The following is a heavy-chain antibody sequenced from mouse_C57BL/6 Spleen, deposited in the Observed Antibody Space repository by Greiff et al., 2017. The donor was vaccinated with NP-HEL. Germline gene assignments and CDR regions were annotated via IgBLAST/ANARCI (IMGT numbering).Heavy chain of an antibody. J-gene: IGHJ2*01. Sequence: VQLQQPGAELVKPGASVKLSCKASGYTFTSYWMHWVKQRPRQGLEWIGMIHPNSGSTNYNEKFKSKATLTVDKSSSTAYMQLSSLTSEDSAVYDGARTFITTRDFDYWGQGTTLTVSS. V-gene: IGHV1-64*01. CDR2: IHPNSGST. D-gene: IGHD1-1*01. CDR1: GYTFTSYW. CDR3: ARTFITTRDFDY.